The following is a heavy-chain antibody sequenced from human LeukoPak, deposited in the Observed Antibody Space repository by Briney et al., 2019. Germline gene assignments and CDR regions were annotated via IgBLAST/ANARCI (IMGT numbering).Heavy chain of an antibody. Sequence: GGSLRLSCAASGFTFSSYAMSWVRQAPGKGLAWVSGISGSGRSTHSADSVKGRFTISRDDSKNMLYLQMNSLRAEDTALYYWAKALDGYNGMDVWGQGTTVIVSS. V-gene: IGHV3-23*01. D-gene: IGHD3-16*02. CDR3: AKALDGYNGMDV. CDR2: ISGSGRST. CDR1: GFTFSSYA. J-gene: IGHJ6*02.